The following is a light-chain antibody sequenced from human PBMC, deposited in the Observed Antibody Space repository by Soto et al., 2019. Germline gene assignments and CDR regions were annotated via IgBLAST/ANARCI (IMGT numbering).Light chain of an antibody. J-gene: IGKJ5*01. CDR2: GVS. CDR3: QQYNNWPPIT. CDR1: HLFCSD. Sequence: EIVMLQSPATLSVSAGESVTLSCRASHLFCSDLAWYQHKPGQAPRLLIYGVSTRDTGVPDRFSGSASGTEFTLTISSLQSEDFAVYYCQQYNNWPPITFGQGTRLEIK. V-gene: IGKV3-15*01.